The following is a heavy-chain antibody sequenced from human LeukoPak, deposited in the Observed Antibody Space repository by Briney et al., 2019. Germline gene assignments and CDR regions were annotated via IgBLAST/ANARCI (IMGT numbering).Heavy chain of an antibody. J-gene: IGHJ3*02. CDR3: ARSSSGRDAFDI. V-gene: IGHV3-48*01. D-gene: IGHD6-19*01. Sequence: GGSLRLSCTASGFTFSSYSMNWVRQAPGKGLEWVSYISSSSSTIYYADSVKGRFTISRDNAKNSLYLQMNSLRAEDTAVYYCARSSSGRDAFDIWGQGTMVTVSS. CDR1: GFTFSSYS. CDR2: ISSSSSTI.